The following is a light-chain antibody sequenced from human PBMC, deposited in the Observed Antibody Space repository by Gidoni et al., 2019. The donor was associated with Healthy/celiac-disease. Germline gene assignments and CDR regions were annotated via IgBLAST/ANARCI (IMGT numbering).Light chain of an antibody. CDR1: QSVLCSSNNKNY. CDR3: QQYYSTPQT. J-gene: IGKJ1*01. CDR2: WAS. V-gene: IGKV4-1*01. Sequence: DIVMPQSPDSLSVSLGERATINCKSSQSVLCSSNNKNYLAWYLQKPGQPPKLLLYWASTRESGVPERFSGSGSGTDFTLTISSLQAEDVAVYYCQQYYSTPQTFGQGTKVEIK.